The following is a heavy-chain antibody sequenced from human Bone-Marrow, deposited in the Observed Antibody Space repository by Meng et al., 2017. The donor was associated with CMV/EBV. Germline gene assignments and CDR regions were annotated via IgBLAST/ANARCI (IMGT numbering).Heavy chain of an antibody. CDR1: GYTFTGYY. V-gene: IGHV1-2*02. D-gene: IGHD6-19*01. CDR2: INPNSGGT. J-gene: IGHJ6*02. Sequence: ASVKVSCKASGYTFTGYYMHWVRQAPGQGLEWMGWINPNSGGTNYAQKFQGRVTMTRDTSISTAYMELSRLRSDDTAVYYCASEIGIAAHRPVEWLVLQYYYYGIDVWGQGTTVTVSS. CDR3: ASEIGIAAHRPVEWLVLQYYYYGIDV.